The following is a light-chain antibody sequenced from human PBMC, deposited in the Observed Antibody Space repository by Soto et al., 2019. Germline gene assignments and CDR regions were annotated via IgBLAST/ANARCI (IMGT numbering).Light chain of an antibody. J-gene: IGKJ1*01. CDR3: QQSFSTVWT. CDR2: AAS. CDR1: QSISGY. Sequence: DIQMTQSPSSLSASVGGRVTITCRASQSISGYLNWYQHKPGKAPNLLIYAASTLQSGAPSRFSGSGSGTDFTLTISSLQPEDFATYYCQQSFSTVWTFGQGTKVDIK. V-gene: IGKV1-39*01.